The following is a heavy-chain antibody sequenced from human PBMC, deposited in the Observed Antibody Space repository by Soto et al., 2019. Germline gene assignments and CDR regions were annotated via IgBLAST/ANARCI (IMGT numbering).Heavy chain of an antibody. Sequence: QITLKESGPTLVKPTQTLTLTCTFSGFSLSTSGVGVGWIRQPPGQALEWLALIYLDDDKRYSPSLKSRLTITKDTSKNQVVLTMTNMDPVDTAPYYCAHRHSSGWLYYFDYWGQGTLVTVSS. CDR1: GFSLSTSGVG. CDR2: IYLDDDK. CDR3: AHRHSSGWLYYFDY. D-gene: IGHD6-19*01. J-gene: IGHJ4*02. V-gene: IGHV2-5*02.